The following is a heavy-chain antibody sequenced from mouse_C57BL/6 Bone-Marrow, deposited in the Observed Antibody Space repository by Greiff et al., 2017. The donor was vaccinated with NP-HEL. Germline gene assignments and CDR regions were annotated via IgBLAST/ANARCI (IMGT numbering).Heavy chain of an antibody. CDR1: GYTFTSYW. D-gene: IGHD1-1*01. CDR2: IDPSDSYT. V-gene: IGHV1-69*01. J-gene: IGHJ4*01. Sequence: QVQLQQPGAELVMPGASVKLSCKASGYTFTSYWMHWVKQRPGQGLEWIGEIDPSDSYTNYNQKFKGKSTLTVDKSSSTAYMQLSSLTSEDSAVYYWARGRGSSDAMDYWGQGTSVTVSS. CDR3: ARGRGSSDAMDY.